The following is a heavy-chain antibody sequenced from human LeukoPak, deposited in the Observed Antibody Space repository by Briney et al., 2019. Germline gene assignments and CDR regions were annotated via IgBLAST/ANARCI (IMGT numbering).Heavy chain of an antibody. CDR1: GGSFSGYY. CDR2: INHSGST. Sequence: PSETLSLTCAVYGGSFSGYYWSWIRQPPGKGLEWIGEINHSGSTNYNPSLKSRVTISVDTSKNQFSLKLSSVTAADTAVYYCARRRISYSTLGWFDPWGQGTLVTVSS. D-gene: IGHD6-13*01. V-gene: IGHV4-34*01. J-gene: IGHJ5*02. CDR3: ARRRISYSTLGWFDP.